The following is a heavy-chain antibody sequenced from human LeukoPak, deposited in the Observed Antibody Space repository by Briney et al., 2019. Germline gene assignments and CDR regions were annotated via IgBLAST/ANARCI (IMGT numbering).Heavy chain of an antibody. CDR3: AKDLRYCTNDVCYSNWFDP. Sequence: PGGSRRLSCAASGFTFSSYEMNWVRQAPGKGLEWVSYISSSGSTIYYADSVKGRFTISRDNAKNSLYLQMNGLRAEDTAVYYCAKDLRYCTNDVCYSNWFDPWGQGTLVTVSS. D-gene: IGHD2-8*01. J-gene: IGHJ5*02. CDR1: GFTFSSYE. CDR2: ISSSGSTI. V-gene: IGHV3-48*03.